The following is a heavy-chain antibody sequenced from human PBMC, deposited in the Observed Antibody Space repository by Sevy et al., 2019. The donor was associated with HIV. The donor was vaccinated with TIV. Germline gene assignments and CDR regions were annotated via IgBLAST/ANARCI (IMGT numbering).Heavy chain of an antibody. CDR2: TNSDGSST. J-gene: IGHJ4*02. CDR3: AGSRYISGLGH. D-gene: IGHD6-19*01. V-gene: IGHV3-74*01. CDR1: GFTFSSYW. Sequence: GGSLRLSCAASGFTFSSYWMHWVRQGLGKGLVWVSRTNSDGSSTSYADSVKGRFTVSRDNAKNTLYLQMNTLRVEDTAVYYCAGSRYISGLGHWGQGTLVTVSS.